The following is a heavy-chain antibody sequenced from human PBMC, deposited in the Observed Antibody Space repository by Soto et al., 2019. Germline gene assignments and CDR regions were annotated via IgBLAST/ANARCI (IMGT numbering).Heavy chain of an antibody. V-gene: IGHV4-31*03. CDR1: GGSISSGGYY. D-gene: IGHD3-3*01. CDR3: ARGPDYDFWSGYYTPLYFDY. Sequence: PSETLSLTCTVSGGSISSGGYYWSWIRQHPGKGLEWIGYIYYSGSTYYNPSLKSRVTISVDTSKNQFSLKLSSVTAADTAVYYCARGPDYDFWSGYYTPLYFDYWGQGTLVTVSS. J-gene: IGHJ4*02. CDR2: IYYSGST.